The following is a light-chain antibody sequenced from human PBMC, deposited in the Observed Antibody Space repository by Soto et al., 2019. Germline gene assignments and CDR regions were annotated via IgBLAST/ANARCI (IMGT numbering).Light chain of an antibody. CDR2: EDT. CDR3: CSYVGASTYV. J-gene: IGLJ1*01. Sequence: QSALTQPASVSGSPGQSITISCTGTTSFVGSYNLVSRYQQHTGKAPQVLIYEDTKRPSGVSNRFSGSISGSTASLTISGLQAEDEADYYCCSYVGASTYVFGTGTKLTVL. V-gene: IGLV2-23*01. CDR1: TSFVGSYNL.